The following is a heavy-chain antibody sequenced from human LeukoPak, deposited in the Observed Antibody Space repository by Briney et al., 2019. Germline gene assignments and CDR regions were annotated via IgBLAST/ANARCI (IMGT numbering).Heavy chain of an antibody. V-gene: IGHV3-15*01. CDR3: MSDLDY. J-gene: IGHJ4*02. Sequence: GGSLRLSCTTWGFIFSDAWMTWVRQAPGKGLEGVGRIKTKSESEIIDYASPVKGRFIISREDSKKTLYLQMNTLKTEDTAVYYCMSDLDYWGQGTLVTVSS. CDR1: GFIFSDAW. CDR2: IKTKSESEII.